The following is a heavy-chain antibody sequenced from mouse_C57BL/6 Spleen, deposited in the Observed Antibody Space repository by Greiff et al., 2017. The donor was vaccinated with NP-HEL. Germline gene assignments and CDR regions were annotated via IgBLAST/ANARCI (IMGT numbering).Heavy chain of an antibody. J-gene: IGHJ4*01. CDR3: AGGSSWHGAMDY. Sequence: QVQLKESGAELVMPGASVKLSCKASGYTFTSYWMHWVKQRPGQGLEWIGEIDPSDSYTNYNQKFKGKSTLTVDKSSSTAYMQLSSLTSEDSAVYYCAGGSSWHGAMDYWGQGTSVTVSS. CDR1: GYTFTSYW. CDR2: IDPSDSYT. V-gene: IGHV1-69*01. D-gene: IGHD3-2*02.